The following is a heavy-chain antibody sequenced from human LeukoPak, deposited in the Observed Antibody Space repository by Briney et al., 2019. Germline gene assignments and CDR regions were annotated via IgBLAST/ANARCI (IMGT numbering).Heavy chain of an antibody. Sequence: GGSLRLSCAVSGFTFRSSAMSRVRQAPGKGLECVSAISGSGGSTYYANSVKGRFTISRDNSKNTLYLQMNSLRAEDTAVYYCALKYNGGYWGQGTLVTVSS. CDR1: GFTFRSSA. CDR3: ALKYNGGY. CDR2: ISGSGGST. J-gene: IGHJ4*02. D-gene: IGHD1-1*01. V-gene: IGHV3-23*01.